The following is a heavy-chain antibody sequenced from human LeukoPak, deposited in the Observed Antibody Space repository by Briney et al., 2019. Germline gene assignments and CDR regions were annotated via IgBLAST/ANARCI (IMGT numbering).Heavy chain of an antibody. Sequence: GASVKVSCKASGYTFTSYYMHWVRQAPGQGLEWMGIINPSGGSTSYAQKFQGRVTMTRDTSTSTVYIELSSLRSEDTAVYYCARDDGGRYFDWFVWFPNWFDPWGQGTLVTVSS. CDR2: INPSGGST. V-gene: IGHV1-46*01. CDR1: GYTFTSYY. J-gene: IGHJ5*02. CDR3: ARDDGGRYFDWFVWFPNWFDP. D-gene: IGHD3-9*01.